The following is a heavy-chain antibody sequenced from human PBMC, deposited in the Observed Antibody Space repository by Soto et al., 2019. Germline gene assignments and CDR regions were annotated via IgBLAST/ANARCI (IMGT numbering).Heavy chain of an antibody. D-gene: IGHD3-9*01. CDR3: ARCYHRLRYLGYGMDV. Sequence: QVQLQQWGAGLLKPSETLSLTCAVYGGSFSGYYWSWIRQPPGKGLEWIGEINHSGSTNYNPSLKIRVTISVDTSKNQFSLKLRSVTAADTAVYYCARCYHRLRYLGYGMDVWGQGTTVTVSS. CDR2: INHSGST. CDR1: GGSFSGYY. V-gene: IGHV4-34*01. J-gene: IGHJ6*02.